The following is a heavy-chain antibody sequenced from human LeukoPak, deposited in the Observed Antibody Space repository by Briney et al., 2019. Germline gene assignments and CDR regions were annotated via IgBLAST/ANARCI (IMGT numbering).Heavy chain of an antibody. D-gene: IGHD3-10*01. CDR1: GYTFTSYG. J-gene: IGHJ4*02. CDR2: ISAYNGNT. CDR3: ATCTMVRGVILLGFDY. Sequence: ASVKVSCKASGYTFTSYGISWVRQAPGQGLEWMGWISAYNGNTNYAQKLQGRVTMTTDTSTGTAYMELRSLRSDDTAVYYCATCTMVRGVILLGFDYWGQGTLVTVSS. V-gene: IGHV1-18*04.